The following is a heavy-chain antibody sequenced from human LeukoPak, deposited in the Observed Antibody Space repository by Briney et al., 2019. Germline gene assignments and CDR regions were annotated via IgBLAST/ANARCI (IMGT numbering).Heavy chain of an antibody. D-gene: IGHD6-6*01. J-gene: IGHJ4*02. CDR1: GGSFSGYY. CDR3: ARGSGGAARPFDY. CDR2: INHSGST. Sequence: PSETLSLTCAVYGGSFSGYYWSWIRQPPGKGLEWIGEINHSGSTNYNPSLKSRVTISVDTSKNQFSLKLSSVTAADTAVYYRARGSGGAARPFDYWGQGTLVTVSS. V-gene: IGHV4-34*01.